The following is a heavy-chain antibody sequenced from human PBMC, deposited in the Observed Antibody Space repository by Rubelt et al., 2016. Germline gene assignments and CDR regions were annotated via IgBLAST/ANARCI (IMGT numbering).Heavy chain of an antibody. V-gene: IGHV3-53*01. CDR1: GGSISSSSYY. D-gene: IGHD2-15*01. J-gene: IGHJ4*02. CDR2: IYSGGCT. CDR3: ARGEGAYSRGEDY. Sequence: LQLQESGPGLVKPSETLSLTCTVSGGSISSSSYYWGWIRQPPGKGLEWVSVIYSGGCTYYADSVKGRLTISRDNSKNTLYLQMNSLRAEDTAVYYCARGEGAYSRGEDYWGQGTLVTVSS.